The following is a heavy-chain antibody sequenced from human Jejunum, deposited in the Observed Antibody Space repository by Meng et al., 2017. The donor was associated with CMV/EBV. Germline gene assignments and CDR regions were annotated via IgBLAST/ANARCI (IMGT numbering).Heavy chain of an antibody. V-gene: IGHV1-2*06. Sequence: GDTLTGYLMNWVRKAPGKGREWMGRINPKSGGTNYAQKFKGRVTMTRDTSISTAYMELSGLRSDDTAMYHCARGGGYFDWLFLDFWGQGTLVTVSS. CDR2: INPKSGGT. CDR3: ARGGGYFDWLFLDF. CDR1: GDTLTGYL. D-gene: IGHD3-9*01. J-gene: IGHJ4*02.